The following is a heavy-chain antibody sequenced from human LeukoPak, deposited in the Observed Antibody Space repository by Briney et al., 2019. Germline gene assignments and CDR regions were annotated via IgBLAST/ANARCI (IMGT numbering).Heavy chain of an antibody. Sequence: SVKVSCKASGYTFTNYGISWVRQAPGQGLEWMGGIIPIFGTANYAQKFQGRVTITTDESTSTAYMELSSLRSEDTAVYYCAIEKQRYFDYWGQGTLVTVSS. CDR1: GYTFTNYG. CDR3: AIEKQRYFDY. D-gene: IGHD6-25*01. V-gene: IGHV1-69*05. J-gene: IGHJ4*02. CDR2: IIPIFGTA.